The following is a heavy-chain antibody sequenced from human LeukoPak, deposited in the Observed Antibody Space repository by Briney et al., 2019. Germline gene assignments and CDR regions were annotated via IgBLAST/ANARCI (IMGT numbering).Heavy chain of an antibody. J-gene: IGHJ4*02. CDR2: IYPYDSDT. V-gene: IGHV5-51*01. CDR3: ARHIGYSAWNPDY. D-gene: IGHD5-12*01. CDR1: GYSFTSYW. Sequence: GESLKISCKASGYSFTSYWIGWVRQMPGKGLEWMGIIYPYDSDTRYSPSFQGQVTISADRSISTAYLQWSNLKASDTAMYYCARHIGYSAWNPDYWGQGTLVTVSS.